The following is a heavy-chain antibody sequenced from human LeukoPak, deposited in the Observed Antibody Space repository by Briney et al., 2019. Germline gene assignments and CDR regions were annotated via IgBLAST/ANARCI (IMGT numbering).Heavy chain of an antibody. D-gene: IGHD2-21*02. CDR2: IYPGDSAT. CDR3: ARLPYCGGDCYPNWFDT. J-gene: IGHJ5*02. Sequence: PGEFLKISCKASGYSFTNYWIGWVRQMPGKGLELMGVIYPGDSATRYSPSFQGQVAISVDKSIRTAYLQWSSLKASDIAMYYCARLPYCGGDCYPNWFDTWGQGTLVTVSS. CDR1: GYSFTNYW. V-gene: IGHV5-51*01.